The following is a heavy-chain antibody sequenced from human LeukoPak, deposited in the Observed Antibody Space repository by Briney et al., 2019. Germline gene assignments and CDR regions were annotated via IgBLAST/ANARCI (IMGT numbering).Heavy chain of an antibody. CDR1: GFTFSSYG. V-gene: IGHV3-33*01. CDR2: IWYDGSNK. J-gene: IGHJ6*03. CDR3: SRGGIGGPPHYYYMDV. D-gene: IGHD3-16*01. Sequence: PGRSLRLSCAASGFTFSSYGMHWVRQAPGKGLEWVAVIWYDGSNKYYADSVKGRFTISRDNSKNTLYLQMNSLRAEDTAVYYCSRGGIGGPPHYYYMDVWGKGTTVTVSS.